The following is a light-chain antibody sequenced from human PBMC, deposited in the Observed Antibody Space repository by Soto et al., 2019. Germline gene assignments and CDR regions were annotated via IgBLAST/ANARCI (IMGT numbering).Light chain of an antibody. J-gene: IGLJ2*01. V-gene: IGLV6-57*04. Sequence: NFMLTQPHSVSESPGKTVTISCTRSSGSVGSNSVQWYRKRPGSAPTIVIYEDDQRPSGVPNRFAGSIDRSSNSASLTISGLQTEDEADYYCQSYDTNTVVFGGGTKLTVL. CDR3: QSYDTNTVV. CDR2: EDD. CDR1: SGSVGSNS.